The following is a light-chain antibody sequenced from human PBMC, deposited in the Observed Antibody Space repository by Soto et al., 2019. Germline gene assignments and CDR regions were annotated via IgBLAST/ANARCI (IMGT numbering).Light chain of an antibody. CDR2: DVS. CDR1: SSDVGGHNY. V-gene: IGLV2-14*01. Sequence: QSALTQPASVSGSPGQSITISCTGTSSDVGGHNYVSWYQQHPGKAPKLRIYDVSSRPSGVSNRFSGSKSGKTASLTISGLQAEEEADYYCSSCTSSNTVIFGGGTKLTVL. J-gene: IGLJ2*01. CDR3: SSCTSSNTVI.